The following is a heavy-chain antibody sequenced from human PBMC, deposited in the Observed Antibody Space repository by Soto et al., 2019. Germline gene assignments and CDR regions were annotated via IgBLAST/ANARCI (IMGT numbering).Heavy chain of an antibody. D-gene: IGHD3-3*01. Sequence: QVQLVQSGGEVKKPGASVKVSCKASGYTFISYGITWVRQAPGQGLEWMGWTHAYNGNTNYAQNIQGRVTMTTDTSTSTASMELRSLRSDDTAVYFCARVGMKNYDFWSGYLDHWGQGTLITVSS. CDR1: GYTFISYG. J-gene: IGHJ4*02. CDR3: ARVGMKNYDFWSGYLDH. V-gene: IGHV1-18*04. CDR2: THAYNGNT.